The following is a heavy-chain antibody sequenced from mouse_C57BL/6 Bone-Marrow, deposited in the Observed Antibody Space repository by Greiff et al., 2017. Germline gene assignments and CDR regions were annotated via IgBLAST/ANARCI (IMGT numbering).Heavy chain of an antibody. V-gene: IGHV1-50*01. Sequence: QVQLKQPGAELVKPGASVKLSCKASGYTFTSYWMQWVKQRPGQGLEWIGEIDPSDSYINYNQKFKGKATLTVDTSSSTAYMQLSSLTSEDAAVYYCAKDDYDVAYWGQGTLVTVTA. D-gene: IGHD2-4*01. CDR1: GYTFTSYW. CDR3: AKDDYDVAY. CDR2: IDPSDSYI. J-gene: IGHJ3*01.